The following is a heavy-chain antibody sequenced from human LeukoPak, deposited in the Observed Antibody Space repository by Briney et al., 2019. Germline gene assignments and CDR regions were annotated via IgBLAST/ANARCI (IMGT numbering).Heavy chain of an antibody. V-gene: IGHV3-49*04. CDR1: GFTFGGHT. D-gene: IGHD6-19*01. Sequence: PGGSLRLSCTTSGFTFGGHTMHWVRQAPGKGLEWVGFIEASSHGGTTEYAASVKGRFTISRDDSKSIAHLQMNSLKTEDTAVYYCTRDPGDTDGWYYFDYWAREPWSPSPQ. CDR3: TRDPGDTDGWYYFDY. J-gene: IGHJ4*02. CDR2: IEASSHGGTT.